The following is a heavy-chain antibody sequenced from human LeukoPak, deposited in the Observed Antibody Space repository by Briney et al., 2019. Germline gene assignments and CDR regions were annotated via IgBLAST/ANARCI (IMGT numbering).Heavy chain of an antibody. V-gene: IGHV4-59*01. CDR3: ARSGADRGYCYYMDV. CDR2: IYYSGST. J-gene: IGHJ6*03. CDR1: GGSISSYY. Sequence: PSETLSLTCTVSGGSISSYYWSWIRQPPGKGLEWIGYIYYSGSTNYNPSLKSRVTISVDTSKNQFSLKLSSVTAADTAVYYCARSGADRGYCYYMDVWGKGTTVTVSS. D-gene: IGHD1-14*01.